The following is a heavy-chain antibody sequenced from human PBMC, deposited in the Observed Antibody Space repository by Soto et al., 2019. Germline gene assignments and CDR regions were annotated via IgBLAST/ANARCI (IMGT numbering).Heavy chain of an antibody. J-gene: IGHJ6*02. CDR3: ARDQGMTTVTTFYYYGMDV. CDR2: INPNSGGT. V-gene: IGHV1-2*04. CDR1: GYTFTGYY. D-gene: IGHD4-17*01. Sequence: QVQLVQSGAEVKKPGASVKVSCKASGYTFTGYYMHWVRQAPGQGLEWMGWINPNSGGTNYAQKFQGWVTMTRDTSISTAYMELSRLRSDDTAVYYCARDQGMTTVTTFYYYGMDVWGQGTTVTVSS.